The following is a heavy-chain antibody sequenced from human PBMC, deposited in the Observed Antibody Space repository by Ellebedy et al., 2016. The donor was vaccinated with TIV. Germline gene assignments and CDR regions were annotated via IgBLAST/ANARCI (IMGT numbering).Heavy chain of an antibody. CDR3: ATPLRSSSVYTDV. Sequence: GGSLRLSCAASGFTFSSYAMSWVRQAPGKGLEWVSTISGSTGSTYYADSVKGRFTISRDNAKNTLYLQTNSPLAEATAVYYCATPLRSSSVYTDVWGKGTTVTVAS. CDR2: ISGSTGST. J-gene: IGHJ6*03. V-gene: IGHV3-23*01. CDR1: GFTFSSYA.